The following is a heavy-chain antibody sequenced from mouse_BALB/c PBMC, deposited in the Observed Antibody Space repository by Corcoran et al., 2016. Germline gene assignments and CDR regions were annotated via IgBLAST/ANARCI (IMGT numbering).Heavy chain of an antibody. J-gene: IGHJ4*01. V-gene: IGHV1S136*01. CDR1: GYTFTSYV. CDR2: INPYNDGT. CDR3: ARLNRYEGYYAMDY. D-gene: IGHD2-14*01. Sequence: EVQLQQSGPELVKPGASVKMSCTASGYTFTSYVMHWVKQKPGQGLEWIGYINPYNDGTKYNEKFKGKATLTSDKSSSTAYMELSSLTSEDSAVYYCARLNRYEGYYAMDYWGQGTSVTVSS.